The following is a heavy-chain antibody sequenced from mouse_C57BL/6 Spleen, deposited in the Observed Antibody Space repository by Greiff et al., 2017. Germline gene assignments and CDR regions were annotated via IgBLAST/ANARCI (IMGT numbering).Heavy chain of an antibody. Sequence: QVQLQQPGAELVMPGASVKLSCKASGYTFTSYWMHWVKQRPGQGLEWIGEIDPSDSYTTYNQKFKGKSTLTVDKSSSTAYMQLSSLTSEDSAVYYCARPSFPGGKWYFDVWGTGTTVTVSS. J-gene: IGHJ1*03. CDR1: GYTFTSYW. CDR2: IDPSDSYT. CDR3: ARPSFPGGKWYFDV. V-gene: IGHV1-69*01.